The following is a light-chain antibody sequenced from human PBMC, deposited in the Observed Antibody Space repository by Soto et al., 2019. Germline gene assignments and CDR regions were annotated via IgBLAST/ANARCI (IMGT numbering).Light chain of an antibody. V-gene: IGKV1-5*01. J-gene: IGKJ1*01. Sequence: DIQMTQSPSTLSVSVGDRFTITCRASQSISSWLAWYQQKPGKAPKLLIHDATSLESGVPSRFSGSGSGTEFTLTISSLQPDDFATYYCQQYSSYWTFAQGTKVDIK. CDR1: QSISSW. CDR2: DAT. CDR3: QQYSSYWT.